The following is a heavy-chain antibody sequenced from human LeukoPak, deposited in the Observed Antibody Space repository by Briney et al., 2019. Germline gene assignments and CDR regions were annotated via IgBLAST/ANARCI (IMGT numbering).Heavy chain of an antibody. CDR1: GFTFSSYA. CDR3: AKYSSSWYERVSLGFDP. D-gene: IGHD6-13*01. V-gene: IGHV3-23*01. J-gene: IGHJ5*02. Sequence: PGGSLRLSCAASGFTFSSYAMSWVRQAPGKGLEWVSAISGSGGSTYYADSVKGRFTISRDNSKNTLYLQMNSLRAEDAAVYYCAKYSSSWYERVSLGFDPWGQGTLVTVSS. CDR2: ISGSGGST.